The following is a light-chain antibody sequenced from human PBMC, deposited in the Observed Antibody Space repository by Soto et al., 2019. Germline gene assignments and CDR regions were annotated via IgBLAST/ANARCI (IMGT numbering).Light chain of an antibody. J-gene: IGKJ1*01. V-gene: IGKV1-5*01. CDR1: QIISSY. Sequence: DIQMTQSPSSLSASVVDRVTITCRASQIISSYLNWYQQKPGKAPKLLIYDASSLESGVPSRFSGSGSGTEFTLTISSLQPDDFATYYCQQYTSYSWTFGQGTKVDIK. CDR3: QQYTSYSWT. CDR2: DAS.